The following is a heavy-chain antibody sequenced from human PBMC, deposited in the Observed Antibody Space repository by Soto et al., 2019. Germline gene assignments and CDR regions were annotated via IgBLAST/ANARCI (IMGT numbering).Heavy chain of an antibody. D-gene: IGHD1-20*01. J-gene: IGHJ5*02. CDR1: GTSISVHSYY. V-gene: IGHV4-39*01. CDR3: TRRYNWNDNYFDH. Sequence: QLQLQEAGPGLVTPSQALSLTCTVSGTSISVHSYYWTWIRQPPGKGLEWIGSSYYSGTTYFNPSRRSRATISVDTSKNQFSLRLTSVTAADTAIYYCTRRYNWNDNYFDHWGPGALVTVSS. CDR2: SYYSGTT.